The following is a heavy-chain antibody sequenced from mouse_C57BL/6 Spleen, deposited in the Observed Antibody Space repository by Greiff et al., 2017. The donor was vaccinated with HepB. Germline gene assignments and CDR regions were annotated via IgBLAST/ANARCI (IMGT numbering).Heavy chain of an antibody. CDR1: GFSLSTSGMG. CDR2: IYWDDDK. J-gene: IGHJ4*01. CDR3: ARAYYYGSSYDYAMDY. V-gene: IGHV8-12*01. Sequence: QVTLKVSGPGILQSSQTLSLTCSFSGFSLSTSGMGVSWIRQPSGKGLEWLAHIYWDDDKRYNPSLKSRLTISKDTSRNQVFLKITRVDTADTATYYCARAYYYGSSYDYAMDYWGQGTSVTVSS. D-gene: IGHD1-1*01.